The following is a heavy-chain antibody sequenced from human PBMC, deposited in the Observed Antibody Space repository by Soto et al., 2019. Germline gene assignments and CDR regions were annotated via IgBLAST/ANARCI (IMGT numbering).Heavy chain of an antibody. Sequence: QVQLVESGGGVVQPGRSLRLSCAASGFTFSSYGMHWVRQAPGKGLEWVAVIWYDGSNKYYADSVKGRFTISRDNSKNTLYRKMSSLRAEDTAVYYCARDTSIAALGYYYGMDVWVQGTTVTVSS. CDR2: IWYDGSNK. CDR1: GFTFSSYG. D-gene: IGHD6-6*01. J-gene: IGHJ6*02. CDR3: ARDTSIAALGYYYGMDV. V-gene: IGHV3-33*01.